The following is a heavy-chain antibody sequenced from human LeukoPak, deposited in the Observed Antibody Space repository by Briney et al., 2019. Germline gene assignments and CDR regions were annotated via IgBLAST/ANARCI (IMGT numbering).Heavy chain of an antibody. CDR1: GFTFSSYA. CDR2: ISGSGGST. J-gene: IGHJ4*02. V-gene: IGHV3-23*01. CDR3: AKFLPSHIVVANYYFDY. Sequence: TRGSLRLSCAASGFTFSSYAMSWVRQAPGKGLQWVSAISGSGGSTYYAESVKGRFTISRDNSKNTLYLQMNSLRAEDTAVYYCAKFLPSHIVVANYYFDYWGQGTLITVSS. D-gene: IGHD2-21*01.